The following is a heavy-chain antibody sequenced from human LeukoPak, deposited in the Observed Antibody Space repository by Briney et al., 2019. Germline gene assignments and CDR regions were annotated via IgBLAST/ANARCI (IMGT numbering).Heavy chain of an antibody. CDR1: GFTFNTYA. D-gene: IGHD2-2*01. CDR2: VTGSGGGT. Sequence: GGSLRLSCAASGFTFNTYAMSWVRQAPGKGLEWVSTVTGSGGGTSYADSVRGRFTISRDNSKNTLFLQMNSLRAEDTAVYYCAKDRSCSGSSCNVGSWGQGTMVTVSS. V-gene: IGHV3-23*01. CDR3: AKDRSCSGSSCNVGS. J-gene: IGHJ3*01.